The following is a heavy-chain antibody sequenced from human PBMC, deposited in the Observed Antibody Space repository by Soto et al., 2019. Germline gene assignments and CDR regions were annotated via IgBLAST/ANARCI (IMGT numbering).Heavy chain of an antibody. CDR2: ISASSDRT. Sequence: AASVKVSCKASCYTFTNYAISWVRQAPGQGLEWMVWISASSDRTNYEHNPMGRFTMTTDTATSNNYMEVRSLRSDDTAVYYCARDRDYSYENSGTYHYLCALAGWGQGTTVTVSS. V-gene: IGHV1-18*04. J-gene: IGHJ6*02. D-gene: IGHD3-22*01. CDR1: CYTFTNYA. CDR3: ARDRDYSYENSGTYHYLCALAG.